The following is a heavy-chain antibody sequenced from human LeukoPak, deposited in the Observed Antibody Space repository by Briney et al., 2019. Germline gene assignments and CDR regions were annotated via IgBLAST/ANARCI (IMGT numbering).Heavy chain of an antibody. CDR2: ISAYNGNT. CDR3: ARDSGRDIVVVPASFDY. Sequence: ASVKVSCKASGYTFTSYGISWVRQAPGQGLEWMGWISAYNGNTNHAQKLQGRVTMTTDTSTSTAYMELRSLRSDDTAVHYCARDSGRDIVVVPASFDYWGQGTLVTVSS. J-gene: IGHJ4*02. D-gene: IGHD2-2*01. V-gene: IGHV1-18*04. CDR1: GYTFTSYG.